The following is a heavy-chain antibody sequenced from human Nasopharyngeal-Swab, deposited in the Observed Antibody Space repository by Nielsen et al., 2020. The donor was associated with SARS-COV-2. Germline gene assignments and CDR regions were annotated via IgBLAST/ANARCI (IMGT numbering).Heavy chain of an antibody. D-gene: IGHD3-3*01. CDR1: GGSISSYY. CDR3: ARLSYDFWSGYFDY. V-gene: IGHV4-59*13. J-gene: IGHJ4*01. CDR2: IYYSGST. Sequence: SETLSLTCTVSGGSISSYYWSWIRQPPGKGLEWIGYIYYSGSTHYNPSLKSRVTISVDTSKNQFSLKLSSVTAADTSVYYCARLSYDFWSGYFDYWGHGTLVTVSS.